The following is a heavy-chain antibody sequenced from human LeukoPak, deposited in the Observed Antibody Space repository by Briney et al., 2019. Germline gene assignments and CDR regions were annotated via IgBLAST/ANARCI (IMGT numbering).Heavy chain of an antibody. CDR1: GGSISSTYNY. Sequence: SETLSLTCTVSGGSISSTYNYWGWFRQPPGKGLEWIGSIYYSGSAYYNPSLKSRVTISVDTSKNQFSLQMNSVTPEDTAVYYCARSGKNTFDYWGQGTLVTVSS. CDR2: IYYSGSA. D-gene: IGHD1-26*01. V-gene: IGHV4-39*01. J-gene: IGHJ4*02. CDR3: ARSGKNTFDY.